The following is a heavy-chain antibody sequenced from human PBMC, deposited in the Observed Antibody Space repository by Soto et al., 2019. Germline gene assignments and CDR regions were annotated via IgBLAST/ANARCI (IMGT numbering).Heavy chain of an antibody. Sequence: QVQLVQSGAEVKKPGSSVKVSCKASGGTFSSYAISWVRQAPGQGLEWMGGIIPSPGTANSAQKFQGRVTITADESTSTAYMERSSLRSEDTAVYYCARSQGSSTSLEIYYYYYYGMDGWGQGTRVTVSS. J-gene: IGHJ6*02. CDR2: IIPSPGTA. CDR3: ARSQGSSTSLEIYYYYYYGMDG. CDR1: GGTFSSYA. D-gene: IGHD2-2*01. V-gene: IGHV1-69*01.